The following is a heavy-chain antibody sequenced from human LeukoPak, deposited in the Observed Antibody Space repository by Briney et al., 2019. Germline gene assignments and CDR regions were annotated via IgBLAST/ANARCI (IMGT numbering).Heavy chain of an antibody. Sequence: GGSLRLSCATSGFSFSSYAMSWVRHAPGKGLEWVSAISESGDGTFYANSVKGRFTIFRDNSKNTLYLQMSTLRAEDTAVYYCASHYGSGSFNWLDPWGQGTLVTVSS. J-gene: IGHJ5*02. D-gene: IGHD3-10*01. V-gene: IGHV3-23*01. CDR1: GFSFSSYA. CDR3: ASHYGSGSFNWLDP. CDR2: ISESGDGT.